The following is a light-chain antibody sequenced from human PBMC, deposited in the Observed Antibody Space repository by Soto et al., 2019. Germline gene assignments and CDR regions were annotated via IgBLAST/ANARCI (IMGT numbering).Light chain of an antibody. CDR3: TSYAGGNTFYV. Sequence: QSALTQPPSASGSPGQSVTISCTGTSSDVGAYNYVSWYQQHPGKAPKLIISEVNKRPSGVPDRCSGSKSGNTASLTVSGLQAEDEADYYCTSYAGGNTFYVFGTGTKLTVL. J-gene: IGLJ1*01. CDR1: SSDVGAYNY. V-gene: IGLV2-8*01. CDR2: EVN.